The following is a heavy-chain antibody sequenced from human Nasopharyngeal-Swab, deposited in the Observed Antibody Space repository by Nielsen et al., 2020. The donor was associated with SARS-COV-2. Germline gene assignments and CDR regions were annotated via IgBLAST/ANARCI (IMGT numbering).Heavy chain of an antibody. D-gene: IGHD6-19*01. CDR3: AKDRWTYSSGWRDY. CDR1: GFTFSSYA. V-gene: IGHV3-23*01. CDR2: RSGSGGRT. Sequence: GGSLRLSCAASGFTFSSYAMSWVRQAPGKGLEWVSARSGSGGRTYYADSVKGRFTISRDNSKNTLYLQMNSLRAEDTAVYYCAKDRWTYSSGWRDYWGQGTLVTVSS. J-gene: IGHJ4*02.